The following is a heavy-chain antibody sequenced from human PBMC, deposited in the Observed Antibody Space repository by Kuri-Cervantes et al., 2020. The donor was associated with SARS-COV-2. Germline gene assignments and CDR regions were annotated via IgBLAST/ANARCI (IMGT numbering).Heavy chain of an antibody. CDR1: GYTFTGYC. CDR2: INPNSGGT. CDR3: AREVIAAAARGSLTWFDP. D-gene: IGHD6-13*01. J-gene: IGHJ5*02. V-gene: IGHV1-2*02. Sequence: ASVKVSCKASGYTFTGYCMHWVRQAPGQGLEWMGWINPNSGGTNYAQKFQGRVTMTRDTSISTAYMELSSLRSEDTAVYYCAREVIAAAARGSLTWFDPWGQGTLVTVSS.